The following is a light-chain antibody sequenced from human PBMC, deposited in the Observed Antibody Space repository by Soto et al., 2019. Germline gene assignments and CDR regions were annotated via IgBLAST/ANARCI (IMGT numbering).Light chain of an antibody. CDR3: SSFTSINTWV. CDR2: EVS. CDR1: SSDVGGYNY. J-gene: IGLJ3*02. Sequence: QSALTQPASVSGSPGQSITISCTGTSSDVGGYNYVSWYQQHPGKAPKLMIYEVSNRPSGVSNRFFGSKSGNQAALTISGLQTEGEDDYYCSSFTSINTWVFGGGTKLTVL. V-gene: IGLV2-14*01.